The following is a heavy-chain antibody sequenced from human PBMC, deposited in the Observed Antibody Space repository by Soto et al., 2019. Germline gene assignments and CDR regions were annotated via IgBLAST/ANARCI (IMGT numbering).Heavy chain of an antibody. V-gene: IGHV1-69*13. CDR2: IIPIFGTA. CDR3: ARDPSAARTRDYYYYGMDV. CDR1: GGTFSSYA. Sequence: SVKVSCKASGGTFSSYAISWVRQAPGQGLEWMGGIIPIFGTANYAQKFQGRVTITADESTSTAYMELSSLRSEDTAVYYCARDPSAARTRDYYYYGMDVWGQGTTVTVSS. J-gene: IGHJ6*02. D-gene: IGHD6-6*01.